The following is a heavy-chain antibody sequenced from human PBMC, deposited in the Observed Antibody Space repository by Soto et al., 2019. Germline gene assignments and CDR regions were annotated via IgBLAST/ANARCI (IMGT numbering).Heavy chain of an antibody. CDR2: IYYSGST. CDR3: ARDRAPVGAFDI. Sequence: QVQLQESGPGLVKPSETLSLTCTVSGGSISSYYWSWIRQPPGKGLEWIGYIYYSGSTNYNPSLKSRVPISVDTSKNQFSLKLSSVTAADTAVYYCARDRAPVGAFDIWGQGTMVTVSS. CDR1: GGSISSYY. V-gene: IGHV4-59*01. J-gene: IGHJ3*02. D-gene: IGHD3-16*01.